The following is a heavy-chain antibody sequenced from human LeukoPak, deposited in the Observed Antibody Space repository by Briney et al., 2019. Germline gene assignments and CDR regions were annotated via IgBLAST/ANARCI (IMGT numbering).Heavy chain of an antibody. Sequence: GGSLRLSCAASAFTFSDYSMNWVRQAPGKGLEWVSYISGRSSTIYYADSVKGQFTISRDNAKNSMYLQMNSLRAEDTAVYYCARDRIKSGSYYFDYWGQGTLVTVSS. CDR3: ARDRIKSGSYYFDY. D-gene: IGHD1-26*01. CDR2: ISGRSSTI. J-gene: IGHJ4*02. V-gene: IGHV3-48*01. CDR1: AFTFSDYS.